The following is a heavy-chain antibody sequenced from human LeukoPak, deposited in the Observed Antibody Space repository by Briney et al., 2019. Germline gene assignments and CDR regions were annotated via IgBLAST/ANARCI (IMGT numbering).Heavy chain of an antibody. CDR1: GGSISSSNW. J-gene: IGHJ4*02. CDR2: INHSGGT. CDR3: ARHHAMVREADFDY. V-gene: IGHV4-4*02. D-gene: IGHD3-10*01. Sequence: SETLSLTCAVSGGSISSSNWWSWIHQPPGKGLEWIGEINHSGGTNYNPSLKSRVTISVDTSKNQFSLKLSSVTAADTAVYYCARHHAMVREADFDYWGQGTLVTVSS.